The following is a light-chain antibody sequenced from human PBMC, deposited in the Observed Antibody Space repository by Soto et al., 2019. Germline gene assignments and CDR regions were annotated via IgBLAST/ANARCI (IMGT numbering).Light chain of an antibody. CDR1: SSDVGSYNL. CDR3: CSYAGSGTLV. J-gene: IGLJ3*02. V-gene: IGLV2-23*02. Sequence: QSALTQPASVSGSPGQSITISCTGTSSDVGSYNLVSWYQQHPDKAPKLIIYEVSKRPSGVSNRFSGSKSGNTASLTISGLQAEDEADYHCCSYAGSGTLVFGGGTKLTVL. CDR2: EVS.